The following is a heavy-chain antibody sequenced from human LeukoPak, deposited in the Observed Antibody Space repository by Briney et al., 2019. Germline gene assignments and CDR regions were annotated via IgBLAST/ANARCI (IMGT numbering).Heavy chain of an antibody. CDR2: MYYSGST. CDR1: GGSVSSYY. Sequence: PSETLSLTCTVSGGSVSSYYWSWIRQPPGKGLEWIGYMYYSGSTNYNPSLKSRATIPIDTSKNQFSLKLNSVTAADTAVYYFAGYGEYWDWYFDLWGRGTPVTVSP. J-gene: IGHJ2*01. CDR3: AGYGEYWDWYFDL. D-gene: IGHD4-17*01. V-gene: IGHV4-59*02.